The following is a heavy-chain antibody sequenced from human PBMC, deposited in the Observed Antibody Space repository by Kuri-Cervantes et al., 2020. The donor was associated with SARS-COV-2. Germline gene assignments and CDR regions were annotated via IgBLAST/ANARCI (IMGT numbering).Heavy chain of an antibody. D-gene: IGHD3-3*01. CDR1: GFNFSSYE. Sequence: GESLKISCVASGFNFSSYEMNWVRQAPGRGLEWVSYISSSGSTIYYADSVKGRFTISRDNAKNSLYLQMSSLRAEDTAVYYCARGRGPGDFWSGLNWFDPWGQGTLVTVSS. V-gene: IGHV3-48*03. CDR2: ISSSGSTI. J-gene: IGHJ5*02. CDR3: ARGRGPGDFWSGLNWFDP.